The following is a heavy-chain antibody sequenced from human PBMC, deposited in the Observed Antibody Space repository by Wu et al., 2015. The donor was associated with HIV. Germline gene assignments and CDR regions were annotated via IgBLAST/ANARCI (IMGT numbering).Heavy chain of an antibody. CDR2: VIPIFGLP. CDR3: ASGYCSSTSCYPYYFDY. J-gene: IGHJ4*02. Sequence: QVQLVQSGAEVKKPGSSVKVSCKASGDTFSSYAISWVRQAPGQGLEWMGRVIPIFGLPKYSQKFQGRVTITADESTSTAYMELSSLRSEDTAVYYCASGYCSSTSCYPYYFDYWGQGTLVTVSS. V-gene: IGHV1-69*13. CDR1: GDTFSSYA. D-gene: IGHD2-2*03.